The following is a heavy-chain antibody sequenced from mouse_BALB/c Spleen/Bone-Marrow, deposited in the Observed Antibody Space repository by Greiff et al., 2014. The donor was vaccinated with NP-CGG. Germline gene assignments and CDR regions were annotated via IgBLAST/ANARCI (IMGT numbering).Heavy chain of an antibody. Sequence: DVQLMESGGGLVKPGGSLKLSCAASGFTFSTYALSWVRQTPEKRLEWVASISSGGSTYYSDSVKGRFTISRDNVRNILYLQMNSLRSEDTAMYYCAREGFVSSFVGALDYWGQGTSVTVSS. V-gene: IGHV5-6-5*01. CDR1: GFTFSTYA. CDR2: ISSGGST. J-gene: IGHJ4*01. CDR3: AREGFVSSFVGALDY. D-gene: IGHD1-1*01.